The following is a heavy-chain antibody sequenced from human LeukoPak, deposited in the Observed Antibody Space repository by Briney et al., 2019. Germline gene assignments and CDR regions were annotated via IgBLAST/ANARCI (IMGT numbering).Heavy chain of an antibody. CDR2: ISYDGSNK. J-gene: IGHJ2*01. Sequence: GGSLRLSCAASGFTFSSYAMHWVRQAPGKGLEWVAVISYDGSNKYYADSVKGRFTISRDNSKNTLYLQMNSLRVEDTAVYYCAKLFGKVVTATSSRYFDLWGRGTLVTVSS. D-gene: IGHD2-21*02. CDR1: GFTFSSYA. V-gene: IGHV3-30*04. CDR3: AKLFGKVVTATSSRYFDL.